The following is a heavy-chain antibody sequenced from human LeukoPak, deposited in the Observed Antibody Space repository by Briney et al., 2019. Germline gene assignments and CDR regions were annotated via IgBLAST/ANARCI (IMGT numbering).Heavy chain of an antibody. Sequence: SETLSLTCTVSYGSMNSYYWSWIRQPPGKGLEWIGHIYYSGSTNYNPSLKSRVTISVDTSKNQFSLKLSSVTAADTAVYYCARANKYHDILTGFSKSTSFDYWGQGTLVTVSS. J-gene: IGHJ4*02. CDR1: YGSMNSYY. D-gene: IGHD3-9*01. CDR2: IYYSGST. V-gene: IGHV4-59*01. CDR3: ARANKYHDILTGFSKSTSFDY.